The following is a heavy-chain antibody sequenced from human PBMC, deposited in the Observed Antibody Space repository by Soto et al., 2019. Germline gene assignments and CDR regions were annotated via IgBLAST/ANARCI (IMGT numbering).Heavy chain of an antibody. D-gene: IGHD6-13*01. CDR1: GFTFRSCA. CDR2: ISYDGSNK. J-gene: IGHJ6*02. V-gene: IGHV3-33*05. CDR3: ARDPVAAAGKGPTYGLDV. Sequence: GGSLRLSCAASGFTFRSCAMHWVRQAPGKGLEWVALISYDGSNKYYTDSVKGRFTISRDNSKNTLYLQINSLRAEDTAVFYCARDPVAAAGKGPTYGLDVWGQGTTVTVSS.